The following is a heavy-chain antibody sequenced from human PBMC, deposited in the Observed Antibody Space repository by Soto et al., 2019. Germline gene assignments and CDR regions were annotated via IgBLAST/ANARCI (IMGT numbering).Heavy chain of an antibody. CDR1: GGSISSGDYY. V-gene: IGHV4-30-4*01. D-gene: IGHD3-22*01. Sequence: SEPLSLTSTVSGGSISSGDYYWSWIRQPPGKGLEWIGYIYYSGSTYYNPSLKSRVTISVDTSKNQFSLKLSSVTAADTAVYYCARGGGYDGLDYYYGMDVWGQGTTVTVSS. CDR3: ARGGGYDGLDYYYGMDV. CDR2: IYYSGST. J-gene: IGHJ6*02.